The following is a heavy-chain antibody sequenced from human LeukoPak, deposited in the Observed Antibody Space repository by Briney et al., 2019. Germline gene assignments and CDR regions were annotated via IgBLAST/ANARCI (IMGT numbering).Heavy chain of an antibody. V-gene: IGHV4-30-4*08. Sequence: SETLSLTCTVSGGSISTTTYYWSWIRQPPGKGLEWIGYIYYSGSTYYNPSLKSRVTISVDTSKNQFSLKLSSVTAADTAVYYCARAFYGDYACDYWGQGTLVTVSS. J-gene: IGHJ4*02. CDR3: ARAFYGDYACDY. CDR1: GGSISTTTYY. D-gene: IGHD4-17*01. CDR2: IYYSGST.